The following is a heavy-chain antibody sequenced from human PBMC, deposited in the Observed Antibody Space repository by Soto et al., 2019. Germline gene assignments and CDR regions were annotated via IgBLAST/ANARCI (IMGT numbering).Heavy chain of an antibody. D-gene: IGHD6-6*01. CDR3: AKDKVPRIAARNDAFDI. Sequence: EVQLLESGGGLVQPGGSLRLSCAASGFTFSSYAMSWVRQAPGKGLEWVSAISGSGGSTYYADSEKGRFTISRDNSKNTLYLQMNSLRAEDTAVYYCAKDKVPRIAARNDAFDIWGQGTMVTVSS. CDR1: GFTFSSYA. J-gene: IGHJ3*02. V-gene: IGHV3-23*01. CDR2: ISGSGGST.